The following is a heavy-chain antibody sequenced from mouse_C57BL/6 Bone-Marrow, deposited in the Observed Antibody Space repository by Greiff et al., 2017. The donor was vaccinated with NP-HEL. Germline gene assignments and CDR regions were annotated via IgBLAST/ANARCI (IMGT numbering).Heavy chain of an antibody. CDR3: ARPLRRKFAY. V-gene: IGHV5-6*01. D-gene: IGHD1-2*01. CDR2: ISSGGSYT. CDR1: GFTFSSSG. Sequence: EVKVVESGGDLVKPGGSLKLSCAASGFTFSSSGMSWVRQTPDKRLVWVATISSGGSYTYYTDSVKGRFTISRDNAKNTLYLQMSSLKSEDTAMYYCARPLRRKFAYWGQGTLVTVSA. J-gene: IGHJ3*01.